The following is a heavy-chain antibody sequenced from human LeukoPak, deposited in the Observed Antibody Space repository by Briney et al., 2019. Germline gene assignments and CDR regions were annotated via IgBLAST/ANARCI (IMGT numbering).Heavy chain of an antibody. CDR2: INPNSGGT. V-gene: IGHV1-2*02. CDR3: ARENMVRGSDV. Sequence: ASVKVSCKASGGTFSSYAISWVRQAPGQGLEWMGWINPNSGGTNYAQKFQGRVTMTRDTSISTAYMELSRLRSDDTAVYYCARENMVRGSDVWGKGTTVTISS. CDR1: GGTFSSYA. D-gene: IGHD3-10*01. J-gene: IGHJ6*04.